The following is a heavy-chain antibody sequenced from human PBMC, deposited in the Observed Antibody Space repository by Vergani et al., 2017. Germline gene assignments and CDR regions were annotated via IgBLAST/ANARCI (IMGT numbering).Heavy chain of an antibody. CDR2: IYYSGST. CDR3: ARAPLEWLSPSD. D-gene: IGHD6-19*01. Sequence: QVQLQESGPGLVKPSETLSLTCTVSGGSISSYYWSWIRQPPGKGLEWIGYIYYSGSTNYNPSLKSRVTISVDTSKNQFSLKLSSVTPADTAVYYCARAPLEWLSPSDWGQGTLVTVSS. V-gene: IGHV4-59*01. CDR1: GGSISSYY. J-gene: IGHJ4*02.